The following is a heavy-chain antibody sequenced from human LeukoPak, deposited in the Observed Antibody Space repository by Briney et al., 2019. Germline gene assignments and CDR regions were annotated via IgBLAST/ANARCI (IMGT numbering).Heavy chain of an antibody. CDR2: ISSTSSTI. D-gene: IGHD2-2*01. CDR1: GFTFNTYT. CDR3: AKDRTGLLVVPAALDY. J-gene: IGHJ4*02. Sequence: GGSLRLSCAASGFTFNTYTMNWVRQAPGKGLEWVSSISSTSSTIYYADSVKGRFTVSRDNAKNSLYLQMNSLRAEDTAVYYCAKDRTGLLVVPAALDYWGQGTLVTVSS. V-gene: IGHV3-48*01.